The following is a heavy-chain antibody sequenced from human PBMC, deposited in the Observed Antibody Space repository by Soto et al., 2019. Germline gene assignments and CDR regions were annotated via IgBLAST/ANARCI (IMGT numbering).Heavy chain of an antibody. CDR2: IHYNGNT. D-gene: IGHD3-10*01. CDR3: ASHQGPTGVKD. J-gene: IGHJ4*02. V-gene: IGHV4-39*01. CDR1: GDSIGSSAYF. Sequence: QLQLQESGPGLVKPSETLSLSCTVSGDSIGSSAYFWGWTRQSPGRGLEWIASIHYNGNTNYNPSLKSRVTISVDASPNQFSLKLGSVTAADTAIYYCASHQGPTGVKDWGQGTLVTVSS.